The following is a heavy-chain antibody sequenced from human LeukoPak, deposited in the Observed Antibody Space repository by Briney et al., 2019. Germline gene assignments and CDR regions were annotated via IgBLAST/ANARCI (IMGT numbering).Heavy chain of an antibody. Sequence: SETLSLTCTVSGGSISSSSYYWGWIRQPPGKGLEWIGSIYYSGSTYYNPSLKSRLTISIDTSKNQISLKLTSVTAADTAVYYCARVLNPWFGEFAFDYWGQGTLVTVSS. CDR3: ARVLNPWFGEFAFDY. CDR2: IYYSGST. J-gene: IGHJ4*02. D-gene: IGHD3-10*01. CDR1: GGSISSSSYY. V-gene: IGHV4-39*07.